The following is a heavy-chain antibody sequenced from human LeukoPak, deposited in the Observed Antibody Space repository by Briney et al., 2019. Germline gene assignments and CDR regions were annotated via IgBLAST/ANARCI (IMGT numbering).Heavy chain of an antibody. CDR2: LYSGGST. J-gene: IGHJ3*02. CDR3: PRGRSYLSAFDI. Sequence: GGSLRLSCAAAGFTVSSIYMSWVRQAPGKGFEWGSILYSGGSTFYADSVKGRSTISRDNSRNTLYVQMNSLRAEAAVLYYWPRGRSYLSAFDIWGQGTMVTVSS. CDR1: GFTVSSIY. V-gene: IGHV3-53*01. D-gene: IGHD3-10*01.